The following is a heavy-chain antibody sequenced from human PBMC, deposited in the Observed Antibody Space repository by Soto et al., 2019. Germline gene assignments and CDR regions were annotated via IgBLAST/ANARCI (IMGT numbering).Heavy chain of an antibody. V-gene: IGHV4-59*01. D-gene: IGHD4-17*01. Sequence: QVQLQESGPGLVKPSETLSLTCTVSGGSISSYYWSWIRQPPGKGLEWIGYIYYSGSTNYNPSLTSRVTISVDTSKNQFSLKLSSVTAADTAVYYCARAYPETTVTFDYWGQGTLVTVSS. CDR1: GGSISSYY. CDR2: IYYSGST. CDR3: ARAYPETTVTFDY. J-gene: IGHJ4*02.